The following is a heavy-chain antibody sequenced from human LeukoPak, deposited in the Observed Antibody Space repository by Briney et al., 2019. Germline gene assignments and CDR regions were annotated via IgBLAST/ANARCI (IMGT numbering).Heavy chain of an antibody. Sequence: GGSLRLSCAAPGFTFSSYWMSWVRQAPGKGLEWVANIKQDGSEKYYVDSVKGRFTISRDNAKNSLYLQMNSLRAEDTAVYYCARVITDYYYYYGMDVWGQGTTVTVSS. D-gene: IGHD3-22*01. CDR3: ARVITDYYYYYGMDV. CDR1: GFTFSSYW. CDR2: IKQDGSEK. J-gene: IGHJ6*02. V-gene: IGHV3-7*04.